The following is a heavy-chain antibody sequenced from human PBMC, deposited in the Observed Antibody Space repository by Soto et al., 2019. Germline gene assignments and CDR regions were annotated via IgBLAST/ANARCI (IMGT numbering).Heavy chain of an antibody. CDR1: GFTFSSYA. CDR3: ASLTGYYGSGSYPQALFDY. J-gene: IGHJ4*02. D-gene: IGHD3-10*01. CDR2: ISGSGGST. V-gene: IGHV3-23*01. Sequence: PGGSLRLSCAASGFTFSSYAMSWVRQAPGKGLEWVSAISGSGGSTYYADSVKGRFTISRDNSKNTLYLQMNSLRAEDTAVYYCASLTGYYGSGSYPQALFDYWGQGVLVTVSS.